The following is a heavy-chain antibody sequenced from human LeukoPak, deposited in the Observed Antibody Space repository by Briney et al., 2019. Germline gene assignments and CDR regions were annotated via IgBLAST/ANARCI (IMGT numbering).Heavy chain of an antibody. Sequence: GGSLRLSCAASGFTFSTYDMMWVRQTPDSGLEWVSIISGSGGTTYYADSVKGRFTISRDNSKNTLYLEMNSLRADDTAVYYCVKRRETVRGAFDYWGQGTLVTVSS. J-gene: IGHJ4*02. CDR1: GFTFSTYD. CDR3: VKRRETVRGAFDY. V-gene: IGHV3-23*01. D-gene: IGHD3-10*02. CDR2: ISGSGGTT.